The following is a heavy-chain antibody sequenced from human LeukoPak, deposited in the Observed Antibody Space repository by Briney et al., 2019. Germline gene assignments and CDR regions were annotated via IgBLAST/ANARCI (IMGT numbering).Heavy chain of an antibody. V-gene: IGHV1-46*01. Sequence: ASVKVSCKASGYTFTSYYMHWVRQAPGQGLEWMGIINPSGGSTSYAQKFQGRVTMTRDTSTSTVYMELSSPRSEDTAVYYCARVAYDYVWGSYSHYFDYWGQGTLVTVSS. D-gene: IGHD3-16*01. CDR3: ARVAYDYVWGSYSHYFDY. CDR1: GYTFTSYY. J-gene: IGHJ4*02. CDR2: INPSGGST.